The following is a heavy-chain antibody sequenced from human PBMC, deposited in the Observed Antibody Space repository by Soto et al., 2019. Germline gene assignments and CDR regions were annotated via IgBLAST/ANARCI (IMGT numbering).Heavy chain of an antibody. J-gene: IGHJ4*02. D-gene: IGHD5-18*01. CDR1: GYTFTSYG. CDR2: ISAYNGNT. CDR3: ARGRSDTAMVNSGY. Sequence: AASVKVSCKASGYTFTSYGISWVRQAPGQGLEWMGWISAYNGNTNYAQKLQGRVTMTTDTSTSTAYMELRSLRSDDTAVYYCARGRSDTAMVNSGYWGQGTLVTVSS. V-gene: IGHV1-18*01.